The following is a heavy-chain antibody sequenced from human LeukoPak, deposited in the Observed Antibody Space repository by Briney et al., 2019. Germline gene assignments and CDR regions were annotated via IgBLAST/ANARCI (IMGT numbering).Heavy chain of an antibody. Sequence: SETLSLTCTVSGGSISSSSYYWGWIRQPPGKGLEWIGSIYYSGSTYYNPSLKSRVTISVDTSKNQFSLKLSSVTAADTAVYYCARFYSNYVMGDYYYYYGMDVWGQGTTVTVSS. CDR3: ARFYSNYVMGDYYYYYGMDV. V-gene: IGHV4-39*07. CDR2: IYYSGST. D-gene: IGHD4-11*01. CDR1: GGSISSSSYY. J-gene: IGHJ6*02.